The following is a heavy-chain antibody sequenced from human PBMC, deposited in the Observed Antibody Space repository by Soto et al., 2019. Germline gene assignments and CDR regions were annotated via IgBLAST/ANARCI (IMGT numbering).Heavy chain of an antibody. D-gene: IGHD4-4*01. CDR2: ISYDGSNK. CDR3: AKVLDYSNYYYYYGMDV. V-gene: IGHV3-30*18. J-gene: IGHJ6*02. Sequence: GGSLRLSCAASGFTFSSYGMHWVRQAPGKGLEWVAVISYDGSNKYYADSVKGRFTISRDNSKNTLYLQMNSLRAEDTALYYGAKVLDYSNYYYYYGMDVWGQGTMVTVSS. CDR1: GFTFSSYG.